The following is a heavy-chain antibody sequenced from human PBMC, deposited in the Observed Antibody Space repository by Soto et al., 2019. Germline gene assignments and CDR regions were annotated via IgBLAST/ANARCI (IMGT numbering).Heavy chain of an antibody. CDR2: MNPISGNT. D-gene: IGHD7-27*01. CDR3: ARGPRNWGVDY. V-gene: IGHV1-8*01. CDR1: GYTFTSYD. J-gene: IGHJ4*02. Sequence: QVQLVQSGAEVKKPGASVKVSCKAGGYTFTSYDINWMRQATGQGLEWMGWMNPISGNTGYAQKFQGRVTMTRDTSISTAYMELSSLSSEDTAVYYCARGPRNWGVDYWGQGTLVTVSS.